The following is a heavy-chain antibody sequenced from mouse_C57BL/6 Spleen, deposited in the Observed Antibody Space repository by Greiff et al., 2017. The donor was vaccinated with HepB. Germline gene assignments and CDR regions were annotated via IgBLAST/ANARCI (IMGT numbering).Heavy chain of an antibody. V-gene: IGHV5-6*01. CDR1: GFTFSSYG. D-gene: IGHD4-1*01. CDR2: ISSGGSYT. CDR3: ARQNWDGYAMDY. J-gene: IGHJ4*01. Sequence: EVKLQESGGDLVKPGGSLKLSCAASGFTFSSYGMSWVRQTPDKRLEWVATISSGGSYTYYPDSVKGRFTISRDNAKNTLYLQMSSLKSEDTAMYYCARQNWDGYAMDYWGQGTSVTVSS.